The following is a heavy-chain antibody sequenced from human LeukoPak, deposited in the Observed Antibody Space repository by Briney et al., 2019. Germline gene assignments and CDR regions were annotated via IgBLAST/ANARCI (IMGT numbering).Heavy chain of an antibody. J-gene: IGHJ4*02. V-gene: IGHV1-69*13. CDR1: GGTFSSYA. CDR3: VATYYYGSGSYYKFDY. CDR2: IIPIFGTA. D-gene: IGHD3-10*01. Sequence: SVKVSCKASGGTFSSYAISWVRQAPGQGLEWMGGIIPIFGTANYAQKFQGRVTITADESTSTAYMELSSLRSEDTAVYYCVATYYYGSGSYYKFDYWGQGTLVTVSS.